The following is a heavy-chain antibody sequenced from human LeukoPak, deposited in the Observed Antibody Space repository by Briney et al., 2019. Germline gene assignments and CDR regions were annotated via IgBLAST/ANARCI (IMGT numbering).Heavy chain of an antibody. J-gene: IGHJ4*02. CDR1: GGSISSSSYY. Sequence: SETLSLTCTVSGGSISSSSYYWGWIRQPPGKGLEWIGSIYYSGSTYYNPSLKSRVTISVDTSKNQFSLKLSSVTAADTAVYYCARVSGSWEIFDYWGQGTLVTVSS. D-gene: IGHD1-26*01. CDR3: ARVSGSWEIFDY. V-gene: IGHV4-39*01. CDR2: IYYSGST.